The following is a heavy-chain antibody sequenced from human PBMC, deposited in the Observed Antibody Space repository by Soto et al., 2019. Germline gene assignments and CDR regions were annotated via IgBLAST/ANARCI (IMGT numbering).Heavy chain of an antibody. Sequence: GSLRLSCXASGLAFGNYAMNWVRQVPGRGLEWVAGVSTNGRSTYYADSVRGRFTISRDNSKITVYLQMNSLRAEDTAVYYCAKDRAFNYFYGMDVWGQGTTVTVSS. D-gene: IGHD3-10*01. CDR3: AKDRAFNYFYGMDV. CDR2: VSTNGRST. CDR1: GLAFGNYA. J-gene: IGHJ6*02. V-gene: IGHV3-23*01.